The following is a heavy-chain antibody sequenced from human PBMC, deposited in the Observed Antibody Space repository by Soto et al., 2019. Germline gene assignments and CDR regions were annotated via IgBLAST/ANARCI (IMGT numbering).Heavy chain of an antibody. D-gene: IGHD2-15*01. CDR2: IYYSGST. CDR3: ARHPPGYCSGGSCYSPYYSDY. Sequence: QVQLQESGPGLVKPSETLSLTCTVSGASISSYYWSWIRQPPGKGLEWIGCIYYSGSTHYNPSLTSRVTISVDTSKNQFSLKVSSVTAADTAVYYCARHPPGYCSGGSCYSPYYSDYWGQGTLVTVSS. CDR1: GASISSYY. J-gene: IGHJ4*02. V-gene: IGHV4-59*08.